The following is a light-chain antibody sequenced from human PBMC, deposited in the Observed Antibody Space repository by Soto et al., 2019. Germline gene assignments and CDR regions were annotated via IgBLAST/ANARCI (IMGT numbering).Light chain of an antibody. Sequence: EIVLTQSPGTLSLSPGERATLSCRASQSINKRYLAWYQQKPGQAPRLLIYAASSRATGIPDRFSGSGSGTDFTLNISRLETEDFAVYYCQQFLSSPGFTFCPKIKVDIK. CDR1: QSINKRY. CDR2: AAS. V-gene: IGKV3-20*01. J-gene: IGKJ3*01. CDR3: QQFLSSPGFT.